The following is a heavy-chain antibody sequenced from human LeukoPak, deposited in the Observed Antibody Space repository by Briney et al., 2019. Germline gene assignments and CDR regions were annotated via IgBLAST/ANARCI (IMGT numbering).Heavy chain of an antibody. J-gene: IGHJ4*02. V-gene: IGHV3-15*01. Sequence: GGSLRLSCAASGFTFSNAWMNWVRQAPGKGLEWVSRIKSKTDGGTTDYAAPVKGRFSISRDDSKNTLYLQMNSLKTEDTAVYYCTTFEYWGQGTLVPVSS. CDR2: IKSKTDGGTT. CDR1: GFTFSNAW. CDR3: TTFEY.